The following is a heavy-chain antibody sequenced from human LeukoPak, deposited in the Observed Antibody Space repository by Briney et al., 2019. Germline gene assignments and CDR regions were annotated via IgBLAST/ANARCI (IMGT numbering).Heavy chain of an antibody. D-gene: IGHD2-15*01. Sequence: GASVKVSCKASGYTFTGYYMHWVRQAPGQGLEWMGWINPNSGGTNYAQKFQGWVTMTRDTSISTAYMELSRLRSDDTAVYYCARGDCSGGSCYSESHAFDIWGQGTMVTVSS. V-gene: IGHV1-2*04. CDR1: GYTFTGYY. J-gene: IGHJ3*02. CDR3: ARGDCSGGSCYSESHAFDI. CDR2: INPNSGGT.